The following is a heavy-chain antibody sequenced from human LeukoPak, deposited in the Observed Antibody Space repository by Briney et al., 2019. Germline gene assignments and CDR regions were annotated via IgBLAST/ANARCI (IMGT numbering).Heavy chain of an antibody. J-gene: IGHJ4*02. V-gene: IGHV3-7*04. D-gene: IGHD3-22*01. Sequence: GGSLRLSCAASGFIFNSYSMNWVRQAPGKGLEWVANIKKDGSEEFYVDSVKGRFTISRDNATNSLYLQMNSLRAEDTAVYYCARAVSSGYYNLYFDYWGQGTLVTVSS. CDR3: ARAVSSGYYNLYFDY. CDR2: IKKDGSEE. CDR1: GFIFNSYS.